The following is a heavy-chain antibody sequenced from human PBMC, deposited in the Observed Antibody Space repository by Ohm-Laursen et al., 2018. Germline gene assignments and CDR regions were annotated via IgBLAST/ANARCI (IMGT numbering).Heavy chain of an antibody. CDR2: IWYDGTNR. Sequence: SLRLSCTASGFSFNDYGMHWVRQAPGKGLEWVAVIWYDGTNRYYADSVEGRFTISRDKFKNTLDLQMHGLRVEDTAVYYCARVPRSWITSGWYEFPTFPFDYWGQGTLVTVSS. J-gene: IGHJ4*02. CDR3: ARVPRSWITSGWYEFPTFPFDY. V-gene: IGHV3-33*01. CDR1: GFSFNDYG. D-gene: IGHD6-19*01.